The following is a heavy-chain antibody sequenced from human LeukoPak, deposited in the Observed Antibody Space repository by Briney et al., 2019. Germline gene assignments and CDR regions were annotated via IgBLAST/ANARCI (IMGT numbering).Heavy chain of an antibody. Sequence: WVNVSCQQSGGTFISYASSWLRPAPGRGREWMRGIIPIFGTANYAQKFQGRVTITADESTSTAYMELSSLRSEDTAVYYCARLDSSGHDYWGQGTLVTVSS. D-gene: IGHD3-22*01. CDR2: IIPIFGTA. J-gene: IGHJ4*02. V-gene: IGHV1-69*01. CDR3: ARLDSSGHDY. CDR1: GGTFISYA.